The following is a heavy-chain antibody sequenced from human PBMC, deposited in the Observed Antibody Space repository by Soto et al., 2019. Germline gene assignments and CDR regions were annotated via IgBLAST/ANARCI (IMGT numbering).Heavy chain of an antibody. CDR3: TTDGCSGGSCYSGYWDYYYGMDV. V-gene: IGHV3-15*07. D-gene: IGHD2-15*01. CDR1: GFTFSNAW. CDR2: IKSKTDGGTT. J-gene: IGHJ6*02. Sequence: GGSLRLSCAASGFTFSNAWMNWVRQAPGKGLEWVGRIKSKTDGGTTDYAAPVKGRFTISRDDSKNTLYLQMNSLKTEDTAVYYCTTDGCSGGSCYSGYWDYYYGMDVWGQGTTVTVSS.